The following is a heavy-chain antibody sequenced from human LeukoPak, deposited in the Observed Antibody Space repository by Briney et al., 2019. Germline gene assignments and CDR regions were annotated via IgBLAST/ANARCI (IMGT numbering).Heavy chain of an antibody. CDR1: GFTFTSSA. CDR3: ANADRYCGGTNCRGGAGFYGMDV. V-gene: IGHV1-58*02. CDR2: IVVGSGNT. J-gene: IGHJ6*02. D-gene: IGHD2-2*01. Sequence: SVKVSCKASGFTFTSSAMQWVRQARGQRLEWMGWIVVGSGNTYYAQKFQERVTISRDMSTSTAYMELRSLRSDDTAVYYCANADRYCGGTNCRGGAGFYGMDVWGQGTTVMVSS.